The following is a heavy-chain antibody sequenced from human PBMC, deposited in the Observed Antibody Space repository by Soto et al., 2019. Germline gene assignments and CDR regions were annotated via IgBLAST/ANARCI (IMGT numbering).Heavy chain of an antibody. Sequence: ASVKVSCKASGYTFTSYGISWVRQAPGQGLEWMGWISPYNGNTNYAQKFQGRVTMTTDTSTNTAYMELRSLRSDDTAVYYCARVALVRAVIIDWFDPWGQGNLVTVSS. CDR1: GYTFTSYG. J-gene: IGHJ5*02. CDR3: ARVALVRAVIIDWFDP. V-gene: IGHV1-18*04. D-gene: IGHD3-10*01. CDR2: ISPYNGNT.